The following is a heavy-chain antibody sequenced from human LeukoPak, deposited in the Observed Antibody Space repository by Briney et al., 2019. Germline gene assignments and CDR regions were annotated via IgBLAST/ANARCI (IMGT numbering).Heavy chain of an antibody. D-gene: IGHD3-3*01. V-gene: IGHV5-51*01. CDR1: GYSFTSYW. CDR3: ARRITIFGVVIMSGHGENAFDI. J-gene: IGHJ3*02. Sequence: GESLKISCKGSGYSFTSYWIGWVRQMPGKGLEWMGIIYPGDSDTRYSPSFQGQVTISADKSISTAYLQWSSLKAPDTAMYYCARRITIFGVVIMSGHGENAFDIWGQGTMVTVSS. CDR2: IYPGDSDT.